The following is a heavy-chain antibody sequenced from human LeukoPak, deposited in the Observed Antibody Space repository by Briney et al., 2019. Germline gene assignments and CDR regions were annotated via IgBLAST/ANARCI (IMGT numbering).Heavy chain of an antibody. D-gene: IGHD3-10*01. V-gene: IGHV3-9*01. Sequence: GGSLRLSCAASGFTFDDYAMHWVRQAPGKGLEWVSGISWNSGSIGYADSVKGRFTISRDNAKNSLYLQMNSLRAEDTALYYCAKDIDYGSGSYYIDYWGQGTLVTVSS. J-gene: IGHJ4*02. CDR1: GFTFDDYA. CDR3: AKDIDYGSGSYYIDY. CDR2: ISWNSGSI.